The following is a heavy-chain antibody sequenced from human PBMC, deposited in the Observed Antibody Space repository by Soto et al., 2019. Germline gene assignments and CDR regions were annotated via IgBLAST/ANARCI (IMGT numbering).Heavy chain of an antibody. D-gene: IGHD2-21*02. CDR2: IKPGTPDI. CDR3: ARQISHICDF. V-gene: IGHV5-51*01. Sequence: PGASLKISCKAVGYTFGSAWIGWMRHMPGKALEWIAIIKPGTPDIRYSPSVRGHVTSSADEGLSTVYLQWYSLKASDTGMYDCARQISHICDFWGQGTRGTISS. CDR1: GYTFGSAW. J-gene: IGHJ1*01.